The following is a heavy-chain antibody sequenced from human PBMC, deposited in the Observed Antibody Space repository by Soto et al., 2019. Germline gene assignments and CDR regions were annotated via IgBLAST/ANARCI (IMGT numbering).Heavy chain of an antibody. CDR1: GFTFSSYW. J-gene: IGHJ6*02. V-gene: IGHV3-7*05. D-gene: IGHD3-22*01. Sequence: GSLRLSCAASGFTFSSYWMSWVRQAPGKGLEWVANIKQDGSEKYYVDSVKGRFTISGDNAKNSLYLQMNSLRAEDTAVYYCARDRLGSGTYYYDSSGYWSGMDVWGQGTTVTVSS. CDR3: ARDRLGSGTYYYDSSGYWSGMDV. CDR2: IKQDGSEK.